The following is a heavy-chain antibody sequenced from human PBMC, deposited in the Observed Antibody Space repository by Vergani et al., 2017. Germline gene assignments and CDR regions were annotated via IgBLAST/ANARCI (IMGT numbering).Heavy chain of an antibody. V-gene: IGHV3-73*01. CDR1: GFTFSSYA. J-gene: IGHJ4*02. CDR3: TRGWEPRGY. CDR2: IRSKANSYAT. D-gene: IGHD1-26*01. Sequence: EVQLLESGGGLVQPGGSLRLSCAASGFTFSSYAMSWVRQAPGKGLEWVGRIRSKANSYATAYAASVKGRFTISRDDSKNTAYLQMNSLKTEDTAVYYCTRGWEPRGYWGQGTLVTVSS.